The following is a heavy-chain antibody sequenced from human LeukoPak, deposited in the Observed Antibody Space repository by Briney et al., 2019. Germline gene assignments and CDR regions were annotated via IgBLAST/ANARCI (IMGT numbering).Heavy chain of an antibody. Sequence: GESLKISCKGSGYSFTSYWIGWVRQMPGKGLEWMGIIYPGDSDTRYSPSFQGQVTISADKSISTAYLQWSSLKASDTAMYYCARQDRLGVGYYGMDVWGQGTTVTVSS. CDR3: ARQDRLGVGYYGMDV. CDR2: IYPGDSDT. D-gene: IGHD3-16*01. CDR1: GYSFTSYW. J-gene: IGHJ6*02. V-gene: IGHV5-51*01.